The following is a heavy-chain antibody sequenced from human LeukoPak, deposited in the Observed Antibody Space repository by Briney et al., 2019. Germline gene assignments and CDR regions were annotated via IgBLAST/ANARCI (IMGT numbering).Heavy chain of an antibody. V-gene: IGHV3-21*01. CDR3: ARGAYYDSSGYLYIY. CDR2: ISSSSSYI. J-gene: IGHJ4*02. D-gene: IGHD3-22*01. CDR1: GFTFSSYA. Sequence: PGGSLRLSCAASGFTFSSYAMHWVRQAPGKGLEWVSSISSSSSYIYYADSVKGRFTISRDNAKNSLYLQMNSLRAEDTAVYYCARGAYYDSSGYLYIYWGQGTLVTVSS.